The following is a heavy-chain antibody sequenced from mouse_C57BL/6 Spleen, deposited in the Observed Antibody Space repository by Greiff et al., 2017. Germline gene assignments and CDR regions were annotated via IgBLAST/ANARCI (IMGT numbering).Heavy chain of an antibody. Sequence: EVMLVESGGGLVKPGGSLKLSCAASGFTFSSYAMSWVRQTPEKRLEWVATISDGGSYTYYPDNVKGRFTISRDNAKNNLYLQMSHLKSEDTAMYYCARDDGLGFDYWGQGTTLTVSS. V-gene: IGHV5-4*01. J-gene: IGHJ2*01. D-gene: IGHD2-3*01. CDR3: ARDDGLGFDY. CDR1: GFTFSSYA. CDR2: ISDGGSYT.